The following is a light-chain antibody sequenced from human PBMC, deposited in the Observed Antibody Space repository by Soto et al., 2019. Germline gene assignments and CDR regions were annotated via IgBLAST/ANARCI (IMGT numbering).Light chain of an antibody. Sequence: DIQMTQSPSTLSASVGDRVTITCRASQSISSWLAWYQQKPGKAPKLLIYDASSLESGVPSRFSGSGSGTEITLTISSLQPHDFVTYYCQQYNSYPWTFGQGTKVQIK. J-gene: IGKJ1*01. CDR3: QQYNSYPWT. CDR2: DAS. CDR1: QSISSW. V-gene: IGKV1-5*01.